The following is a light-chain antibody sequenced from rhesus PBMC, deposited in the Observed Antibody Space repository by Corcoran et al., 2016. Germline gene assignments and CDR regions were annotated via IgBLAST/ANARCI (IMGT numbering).Light chain of an antibody. CDR1: ESVSVFGRNL. Sequence: DIVLTQSPASLAASPGQRATIICRTRESVSVFGRNLIHWDQQKPGQPPTLLFYQASNKNTGVPARFSGSGSGTDFTLTIYPVEADDAADYSCLQSKNSPWTFGQGTKVEIK. V-gene: IGKV7-13*01. CDR2: QAS. J-gene: IGKJ1*01. CDR3: LQSKNSPWT.